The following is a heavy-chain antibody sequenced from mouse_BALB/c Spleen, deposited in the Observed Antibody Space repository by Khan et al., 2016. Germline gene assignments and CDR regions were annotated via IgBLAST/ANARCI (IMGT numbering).Heavy chain of an antibody. CDR2: INPSTGYT. V-gene: IGHV1-7*01. J-gene: IGHJ4*01. Sequence: QVQLQQSGAELAKPGASVKMSCKASGYTFTSYWMHWVKQRPGQGLEWIGYINPSTGYTEYNQKFKDKATLTADKSSSTAYMQLSSLTSEDSAVXYCATSDYYGSSYYAMDYWGQGTSVTVAS. CDR3: ATSDYYGSSYYAMDY. CDR1: GYTFTSYW. D-gene: IGHD1-1*01.